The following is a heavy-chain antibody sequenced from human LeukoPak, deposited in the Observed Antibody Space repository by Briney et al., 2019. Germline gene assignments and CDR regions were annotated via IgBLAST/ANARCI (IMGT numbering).Heavy chain of an antibody. CDR1: GYSIGSGYY. Sequence: SETLSLTCAVSGYSIGSGYYWGWIRQPPGKGLEWIGGIYHSGSTYYNPSLQSRVTISVDTSRNQFSLKLTSVPAADTAVYYCARRNNGYDYLDYWGQGTLLTLSS. CDR3: ARRNNGYDYLDY. V-gene: IGHV4-38-2*01. D-gene: IGHD5-12*01. J-gene: IGHJ4*02. CDR2: IYHSGST.